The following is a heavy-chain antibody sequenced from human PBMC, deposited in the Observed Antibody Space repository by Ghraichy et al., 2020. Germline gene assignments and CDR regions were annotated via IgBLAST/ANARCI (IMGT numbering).Heavy chain of an antibody. J-gene: IGHJ4*02. D-gene: IGHD5-12*01. CDR3: AKDVREYSGYDWCFDY. CDR2: ISYDGSNK. Sequence: GGSLRLSCAASGFTFSSYGMHWVRQAPGKGLEWVAVISYDGSNKYYADSVKGRFTISRDNSKNTLYLQMNSLRAEDTAVYYCAKDVREYSGYDWCFDYWGQGTLVTVSS. V-gene: IGHV3-30*18. CDR1: GFTFSSYG.